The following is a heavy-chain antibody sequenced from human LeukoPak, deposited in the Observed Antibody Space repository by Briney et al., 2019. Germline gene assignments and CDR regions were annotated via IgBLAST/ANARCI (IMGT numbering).Heavy chain of an antibody. CDR1: GFTFSNFA. CDR2: IRSTGDST. CDR3: ARDQEQPELGFDP. J-gene: IGHJ5*02. Sequence: GGSLRLSCAASGFTFSNFAIHWVRQAPGKGLEFVSGIRSTGDSTYYANSAKGRFTISRDNSKNTLYLQMNSLRAEDTAVYYCARDQEQPELGFDPWGQGTLVTVSS. V-gene: IGHV3-64*01. D-gene: IGHD1-1*01.